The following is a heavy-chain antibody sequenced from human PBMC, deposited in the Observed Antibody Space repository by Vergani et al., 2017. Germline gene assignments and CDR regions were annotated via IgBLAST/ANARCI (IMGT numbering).Heavy chain of an antibody. Sequence: QVQLQQWGAGLLKPSETLSLTCAVYGGSFSGYYWSWIRQPPGKGLEWIGEINHSGSTNYNPSLKSRVTISVDTSKNQFSLKLSSVTAADTAVYYCARITYDYDQYYWGQGTLVTGSS. CDR1: GGSFSGYY. V-gene: IGHV4-34*01. CDR3: ARITYDYDQYY. D-gene: IGHD3-16*01. J-gene: IGHJ4*02. CDR2: INHSGST.